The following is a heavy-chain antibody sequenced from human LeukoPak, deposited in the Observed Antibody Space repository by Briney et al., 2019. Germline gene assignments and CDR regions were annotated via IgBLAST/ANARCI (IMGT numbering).Heavy chain of an antibody. CDR2: ISSSSTTI. D-gene: IGHD3-3*01. Sequence: PGGSLRLSCAASGFTFSSYSMMWVRQAPGKGLEWVSYISSSSTTIHYADSVKGRFTISRDNAKNSLYLQMNSLRAEDTAVYYCARVPPTPQRFLFDPWGQGTLVTVSS. J-gene: IGHJ5*02. CDR3: ARVPPTPQRFLFDP. V-gene: IGHV3-48*04. CDR1: GFTFSSYS.